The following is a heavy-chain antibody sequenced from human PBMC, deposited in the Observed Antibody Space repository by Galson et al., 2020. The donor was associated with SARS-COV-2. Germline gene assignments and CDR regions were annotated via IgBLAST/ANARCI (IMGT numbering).Heavy chain of an antibody. J-gene: IGHJ3*01. V-gene: IGHV3-7*01. CDR3: RAADNGFDV. CDR2: IKQDGSDK. CDR1: GFTFSNHW. Sequence: GGSLRLSCSVSGFTFSNHWMSWVRQAPGKGLEWVANIKQDGSDKYYVATVRGRFTISRDNAKNSLYLQMNSLRSEDTALYYCRAADNGFDVWAKGQWSPSLQ. D-gene: IGHD6-25*01.